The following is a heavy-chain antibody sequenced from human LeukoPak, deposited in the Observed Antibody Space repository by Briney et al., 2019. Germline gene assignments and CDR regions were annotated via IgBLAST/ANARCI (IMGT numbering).Heavy chain of an antibody. D-gene: IGHD4-17*01. J-gene: IGHJ5*01. V-gene: IGHV4-59*01. CDR3: ARERGDYDSDNWFDS. CDR1: GASIGSYF. Sequence: NSSETLSLTCTVSGASIGSYFWSWIRQPPGKGLEWIGYTYYGGGTNYNPSFESRITLSVNASKNRISLNLTSVTAANTAIYYCARERGDYDSDNWFDSWGQGTLVTVSS. CDR2: TYYGGGT.